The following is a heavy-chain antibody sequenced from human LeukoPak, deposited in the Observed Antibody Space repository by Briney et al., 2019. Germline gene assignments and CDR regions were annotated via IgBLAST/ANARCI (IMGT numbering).Heavy chain of an antibody. CDR3: AKELYYYGSGSHFDY. V-gene: IGHV3-23*01. D-gene: IGHD3-10*01. CDR2: ISGSGGST. CDR1: RFTFSSYG. Sequence: GGSLRLSCAASRFTFSSYGMSWVRQAPGKGLEWVSAISGSGGSTYYADSVKGRFTISRDNSKNTLYLQMNSLRAEDTAVYYCAKELYYYGSGSHFDYWGQGTLVTVSS. J-gene: IGHJ4*02.